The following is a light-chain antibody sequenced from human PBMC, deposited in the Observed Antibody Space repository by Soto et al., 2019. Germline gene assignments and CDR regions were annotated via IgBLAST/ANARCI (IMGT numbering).Light chain of an antibody. CDR2: GAS. CDR1: QSVSNNY. Sequence: EIVLTQSPFTFSLSXRERATLAXXASQSVSNNYLAWYQQKPGQAPRLLIYGASNRATGIPDRFSGSGSGTDFTLTISRLEPEDFAVYYCQQYGSPGTFGQGTKVDIK. CDR3: QQYGSPGT. V-gene: IGKV3-20*01. J-gene: IGKJ1*01.